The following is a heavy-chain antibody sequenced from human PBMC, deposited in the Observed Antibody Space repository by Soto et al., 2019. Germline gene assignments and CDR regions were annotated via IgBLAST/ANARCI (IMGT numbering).Heavy chain of an antibody. CDR3: ARRILGYCSGGSCGFDY. D-gene: IGHD2-15*01. J-gene: IGHJ4*02. CDR2: INHSGST. CDR1: GGSVRGYY. V-gene: IGHV4-34*01. Sequence: SETMSLTCAVYGGSVRGYYWSWIRQPPGKGLEWIGEINHSGSTNYNPSLKSRVTISVDTSKNQFSLKLSSVTAADTAVYYCARRILGYCSGGSCGFDYWGQGTLVTVSS.